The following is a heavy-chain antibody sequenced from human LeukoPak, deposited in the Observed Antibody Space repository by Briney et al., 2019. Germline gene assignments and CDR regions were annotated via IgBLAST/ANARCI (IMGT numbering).Heavy chain of an antibody. V-gene: IGHV3-23*01. CDR3: AKLSAYRVFSCVDL. Sequence: GGSLRLSCAASGFNFGSYAMTWVRQAPGKGLEWVASISGSGRSTYYSDSVKGRFSISRDNSNNTLFFQMTNLRGEDTAIYYCAKLSAYRVFSCVDLWGCGTLVTVAS. CDR1: GFNFGSYA. CDR2: ISGSGRST. D-gene: IGHD1-14*01. J-gene: IGHJ2*01.